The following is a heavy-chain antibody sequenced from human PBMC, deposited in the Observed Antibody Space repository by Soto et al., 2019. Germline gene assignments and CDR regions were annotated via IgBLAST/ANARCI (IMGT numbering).Heavy chain of an antibody. V-gene: IGHV3-7*03. CDR3: ARDYYDSSGYSLFAY. J-gene: IGHJ4*02. CDR2: IKQDGSEK. CDR1: GFTFSSYW. D-gene: IGHD3-22*01. Sequence: GGSLRLSCAASGFTFSSYWMSWVRQAPGKGLEWVANIKQDGSEKYYVDSVKGRFTISRDNAKNSLYLQMNSLRAEDTAVYYCARDYYDSSGYSLFAYWGQGTLVTVPS.